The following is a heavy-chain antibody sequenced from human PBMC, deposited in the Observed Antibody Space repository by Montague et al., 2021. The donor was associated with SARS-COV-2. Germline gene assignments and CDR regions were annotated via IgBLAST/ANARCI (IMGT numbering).Heavy chain of an antibody. D-gene: IGHD3-22*01. J-gene: IGHJ4*02. V-gene: IGHV3-30*04. CDR1: GFTFSSHP. CDR2: ISFDGSSK. CDR3: ARGRQWLVLGQVDY. Sequence: SLRLSCAASGFTFSSHPMYWVRQAPGNGLEWVAVISFDGSSKYYVDSMKGRLTISRDNSKSTLFLQMNSLRVEDTAVYYCARGRQWLVLGQVDYWGQGTLVTVSS.